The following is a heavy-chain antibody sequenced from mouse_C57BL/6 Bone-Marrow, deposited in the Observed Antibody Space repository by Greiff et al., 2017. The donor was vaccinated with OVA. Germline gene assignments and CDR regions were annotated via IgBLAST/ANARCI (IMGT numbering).Heavy chain of an antibody. CDR3: AGDTGYYGSRSFAY. V-gene: IGHV12-3*01. CDR1: GFPITSGYY. CDR2: ITHSGET. D-gene: IGHD1-1*01. Sequence: VQLQESGPGLVKPSQSLFLTCSITGFPITSGYYWIWIRQSPGKPLEWMGYITHSGETFYNPSLQSPISITRETSKNQFFLQLNSVTTEDTAMYYCAGDTGYYGSRSFAYWGQGTLVTVSA. J-gene: IGHJ3*01.